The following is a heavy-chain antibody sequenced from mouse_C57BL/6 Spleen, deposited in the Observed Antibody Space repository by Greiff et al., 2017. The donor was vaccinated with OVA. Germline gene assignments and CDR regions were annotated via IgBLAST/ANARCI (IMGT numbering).Heavy chain of an antibody. Sequence: EVQVVESEGGLVQPGSSMKLSCTASGFTFSDYYMAWVRQVPEKGLEWVANINYDGSSTYYLDSLKSRFIISRDNAKNILYLQMSSLKSEDTATYYCARRGDHYAMDYWGQGTSVTVSS. CDR2: INYDGSST. D-gene: IGHD3-3*01. V-gene: IGHV5-16*01. J-gene: IGHJ4*01. CDR1: GFTFSDYY. CDR3: ARRGDHYAMDY.